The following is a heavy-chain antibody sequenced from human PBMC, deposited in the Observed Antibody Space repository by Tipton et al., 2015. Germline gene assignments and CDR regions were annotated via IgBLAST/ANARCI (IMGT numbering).Heavy chain of an antibody. CDR2: INHSGGT. CDR3: ARENVRDGYNDY. D-gene: IGHD5-24*01. V-gene: IGHV4-34*01. Sequence: TLSLTCAVYGGSFDGGPFGDDFWSWIRQPPGKGLEWIGEINHSGGTNYSPSLKSRVAISIDTSKNQISLKLSSVTAADTAVYFCARENVRDGYNDYWGQGTLVTVSS. J-gene: IGHJ4*02. CDR1: GGSFDGGPFGDDF.